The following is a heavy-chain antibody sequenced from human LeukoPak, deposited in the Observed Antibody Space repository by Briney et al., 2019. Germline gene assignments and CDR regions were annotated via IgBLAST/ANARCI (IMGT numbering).Heavy chain of an antibody. CDR2: INHSGST. CDR1: GGSFSGYY. Sequence: SETLSLTCAVYGGSFSGYYWSWIRQPPGKGLEWIGEINHSGSTNYNPSLKSRVTISVDTSKNQFSLKLSSVTAADTAVYYCARSSMVRGFIINYYYYYGMDVWGQGTTVTVSS. V-gene: IGHV4-34*01. J-gene: IGHJ6*02. D-gene: IGHD3-10*01. CDR3: ARSSMVRGFIINYYYYYGMDV.